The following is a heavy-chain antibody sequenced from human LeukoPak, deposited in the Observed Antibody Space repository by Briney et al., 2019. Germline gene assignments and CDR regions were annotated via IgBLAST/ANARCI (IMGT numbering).Heavy chain of an antibody. V-gene: IGHV4-59*01. CDR3: ARGPYGDYPYYYYMDV. CDR1: GGSISPYY. D-gene: IGHD4-17*01. J-gene: IGHJ6*03. Sequence: SETLSPTCTVSGGSISPYYWSWIRQPPGKGLEWIGFIYYSGITNYNPSLKSRVTISLDTSKNQFSLRLTSVTAADTAVYYCARGPYGDYPYYYYMDVWGKGTTVTISS. CDR2: IYYSGIT.